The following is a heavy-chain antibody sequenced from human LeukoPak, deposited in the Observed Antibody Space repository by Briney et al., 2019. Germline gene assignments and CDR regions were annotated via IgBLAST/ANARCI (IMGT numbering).Heavy chain of an antibody. CDR3: AKDGRFDS. J-gene: IGHJ5*01. Sequence: SLRLSCAASGFTFDDYAMHWGRPAPGKGLEWVSGISWNSDSIGYADSVKGRFTISRDNAKNSLYLQMNSLRAEDTAFYYCAKDGRFDSWGQGTLVTVSS. CDR1: GFTFDDYA. CDR2: ISWNSDSI. V-gene: IGHV3-9*01.